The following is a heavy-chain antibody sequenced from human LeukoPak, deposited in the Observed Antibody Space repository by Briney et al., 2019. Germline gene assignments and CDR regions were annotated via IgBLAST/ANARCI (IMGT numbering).Heavy chain of an antibody. J-gene: IGHJ6*03. V-gene: IGHV4-38-2*01. Sequence: SETPSLTCAVSGYSISSGYYWGWIRQPPGKGLEWIGYIYYSGSTNYNPSLKSRVTISVDTSKNQFSLKLSSVTAAETAVYYCARGKVGYSYGYYYYYMDVWGKGTTVTVSS. CDR2: IYYSGST. CDR1: GYSISSGYY. CDR3: ARGKVGYSYGYYYYYMDV. D-gene: IGHD5-18*01.